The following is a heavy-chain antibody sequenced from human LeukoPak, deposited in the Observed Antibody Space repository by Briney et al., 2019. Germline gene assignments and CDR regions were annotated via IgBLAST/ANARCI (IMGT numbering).Heavy chain of an antibody. V-gene: IGHV1-69*05. CDR3: ARDVHGDYGSGWFDP. J-gene: IGHJ5*02. CDR1: GYTFTGYY. Sequence: SVKVSCKASGYTFTGYYMHWVRQAPGQGLEWLGGIMPLFGTAGYAQKFQGRVTITKDESTRTVYLELTSLTSDDTAVYYCARDVHGDYGSGWFDPWGQGTLVSVSS. D-gene: IGHD4-17*01. CDR2: IMPLFGTA.